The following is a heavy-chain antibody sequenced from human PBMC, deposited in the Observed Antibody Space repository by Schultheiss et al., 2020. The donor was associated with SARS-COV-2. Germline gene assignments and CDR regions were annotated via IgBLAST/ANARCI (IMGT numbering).Heavy chain of an antibody. D-gene: IGHD2-2*01. CDR1: GFTFSSYA. Sequence: GGSLRLSCAASGFTFSSYAMSWVRQAPGKGLEWVSSIDGSSSYRYYGDSVKGRFTISRDNAKNTLYLQMNSLRAEDTAVYYCARDGGYCSSTSCYHNYYYYMDVWGKGTTVTVSS. CDR3: ARDGGYCSSTSCYHNYYYYMDV. CDR2: IDGSSSYR. V-gene: IGHV3-21*01. J-gene: IGHJ6*03.